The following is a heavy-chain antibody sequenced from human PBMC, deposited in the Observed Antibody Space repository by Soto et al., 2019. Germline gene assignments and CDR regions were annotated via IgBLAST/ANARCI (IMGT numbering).Heavy chain of an antibody. V-gene: IGHV4-31*03. D-gene: IGHD3-22*01. J-gene: IGHJ4*02. CDR2: IYYSGST. Sequence: SETLSLTCTVSGGSISSGGYYWSWIRQHPGKGLEWIGYIYYSGSTYYNPSLKSRVTISVDTSKNQFSLKLSSVTAADTAVYYCARRNSGYYGYVYWGQGTLVTVSS. CDR1: GGSISSGGYY. CDR3: ARRNSGYYGYVY.